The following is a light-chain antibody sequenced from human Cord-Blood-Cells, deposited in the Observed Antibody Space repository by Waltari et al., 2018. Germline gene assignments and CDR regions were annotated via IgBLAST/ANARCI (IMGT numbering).Light chain of an antibody. CDR3: CSYAGSYTVV. J-gene: IGLJ2*01. Sequence: QPALTQPRSVSGSAGQSVTISCTGTSSNVDGYNYYSWYQQHPGKAPKLKIYDVSKRPSGVPDRFSGSKSGNTASLTISGLQAEDEADYYCCSYAGSYTVVFGGGTKLTVL. CDR1: SSNVDGYNY. V-gene: IGLV2-11*01. CDR2: DVS.